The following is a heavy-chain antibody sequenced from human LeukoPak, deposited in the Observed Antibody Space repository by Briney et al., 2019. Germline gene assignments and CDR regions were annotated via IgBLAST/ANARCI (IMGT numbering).Heavy chain of an antibody. Sequence: PSETLSLTCTVSGGSISNNSYYWGWIRQPPGKGLEWIGSIYYSGSTSYNPSLKSRVTISLDTSKNQFSLKLTSVTAADTAVYYCARNWIVVVVADTSGGFGWFDPWGQGTLVTVSS. J-gene: IGHJ5*02. D-gene: IGHD2-15*01. CDR2: IYYSGST. CDR3: ARNWIVVVVADTSGGFGWFDP. V-gene: IGHV4-39*07. CDR1: GGSISNNSYY.